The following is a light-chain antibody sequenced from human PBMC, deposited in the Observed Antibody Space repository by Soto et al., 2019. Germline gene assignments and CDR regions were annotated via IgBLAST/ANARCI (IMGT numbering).Light chain of an antibody. J-gene: IGLJ2*01. CDR2: GNS. V-gene: IGLV1-40*01. CDR1: SSNIGAGYD. Sequence: QAVVTQPPSVSGAPGQRVTISCTGSSSNIGAGYDVHWYQQLPGTAPKLLIYGNSNRPSGVPDRFSGSKSGTSASLAITGLQAEDEADYYCQSCDSSPGVLFGGGTKLTVL. CDR3: QSCDSSPGVL.